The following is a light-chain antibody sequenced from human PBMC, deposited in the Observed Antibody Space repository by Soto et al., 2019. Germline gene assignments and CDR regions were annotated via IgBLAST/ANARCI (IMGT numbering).Light chain of an antibody. J-gene: IGKJ4*01. CDR3: QQSFSTPT. CDR2: SAS. CDR1: QNIRIY. Sequence: DIQMTQSPSSLSASVGDRVTITCRSSQNIRIYLNWYQQKPGKVPTLLIHSASSLQSGVPSRFGGSGSGTDFTLTISSLQPEDFATYYCQQSFSTPTFGGGTKVAIK. V-gene: IGKV1-39*01.